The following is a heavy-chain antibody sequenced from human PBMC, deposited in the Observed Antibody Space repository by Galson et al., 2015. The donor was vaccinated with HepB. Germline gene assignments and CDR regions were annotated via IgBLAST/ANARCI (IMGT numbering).Heavy chain of an antibody. D-gene: IGHD1-7*01. CDR1: GYTFTSYG. J-gene: IGHJ6*02. V-gene: IGHV1-18*04. CDR2: ISAYNGNT. CDR3: ARDPPPCNWNYVQIYYYGMDV. Sequence: SVKVSCKASGYTFTSYGISWVRQAPGQGLEWMGWISAYNGNTNYAQKLQGRVTMTTDTSTSTAYMELRSLRSDDTAVYYCARDPPPCNWNYVQIYYYGMDVWGQGTTVTVSS.